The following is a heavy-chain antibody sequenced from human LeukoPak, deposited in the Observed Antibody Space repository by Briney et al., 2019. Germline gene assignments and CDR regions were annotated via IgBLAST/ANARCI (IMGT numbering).Heavy chain of an antibody. CDR3: ARSDYGDYHFQH. V-gene: IGHV4-59*01. J-gene: IGHJ1*01. D-gene: IGHD4-17*01. Sequence: PSETLSLTCTVSGGSISSYYWSWIRQPPGKGLEWIGSIYHSGSTYYNPSLKSRVTISVDTSKNQFSLKLSSVTAADTAVYYCARSDYGDYHFQHWGQGTLVTVSS. CDR1: GGSISSYY. CDR2: IYHSGST.